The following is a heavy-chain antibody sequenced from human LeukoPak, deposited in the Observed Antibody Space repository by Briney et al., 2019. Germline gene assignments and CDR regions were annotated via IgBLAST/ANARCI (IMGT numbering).Heavy chain of an antibody. D-gene: IGHD3-16*01. CDR3: AREDARDGGYFDY. CDR2: FNGGGWYS. CDR1: GFTFSSYA. V-gene: IGHV3-23*01. Sequence: TGGSLRLSCAASGFTFSSYAMSWVRQAPGKGLEWLSVFNGGGWYSNHADSVKGRFTMSRDTSKNTVYLQMDSLRVEDTAVYYYAREDARDGGYFDYWAQGTLVTASS. J-gene: IGHJ4*02.